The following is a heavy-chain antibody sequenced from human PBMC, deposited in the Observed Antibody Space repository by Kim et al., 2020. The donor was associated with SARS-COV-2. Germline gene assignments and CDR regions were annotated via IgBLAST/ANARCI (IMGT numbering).Heavy chain of an antibody. CDR3: TTFNVLLWFGELSDYYYYGMDV. CDR2: IKSKTAGGTT. V-gene: IGHV3-15*01. Sequence: GGSLRLSCATSGFSFSNAWMSWVRQAPGKGLEWVGRIKSKTAGGTTDYAAPVKGRFTFSRDDSKNTLYLQLNSLKTEDTAVYYCTTFNVLLWFGELSDYYYYGMDVWGQGTTVTVSS. CDR1: GFSFSNAW. J-gene: IGHJ6*02. D-gene: IGHD3-10*01.